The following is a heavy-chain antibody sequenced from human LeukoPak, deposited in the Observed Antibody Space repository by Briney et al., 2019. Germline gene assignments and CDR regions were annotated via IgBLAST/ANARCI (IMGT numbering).Heavy chain of an antibody. CDR2: FDPEHGEM. V-gene: IGHV1-24*01. J-gene: IGHJ4*02. CDR3: ATGGPWDLLKY. Sequence: AASVKVSCKVSGDTLTELSTHWVRQAPGKGLEWMGGFDPEHGEMIYAQKLQGRVTMTEDRSTDTAYMELSSLRPEDTAVYYCATGGPWDLLKYWGQGTLVTVSS. CDR1: GDTLTELS. D-gene: IGHD3-9*01.